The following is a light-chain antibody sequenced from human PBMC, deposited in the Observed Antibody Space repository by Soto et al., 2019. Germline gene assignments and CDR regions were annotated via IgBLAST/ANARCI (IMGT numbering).Light chain of an antibody. J-gene: IGKJ1*01. CDR1: QTITVW. Sequence: DIQMTQSPSTLSASVGDRVTITCRASQTITVWLAWYQQKPGKAPNLLIYDASSLERGVPSRFSGSGSGTEFTLTISSLQPDDFATYYCQQYHRYPWTFGQVTTVEIK. CDR3: QQYHRYPWT. CDR2: DAS. V-gene: IGKV1-5*01.